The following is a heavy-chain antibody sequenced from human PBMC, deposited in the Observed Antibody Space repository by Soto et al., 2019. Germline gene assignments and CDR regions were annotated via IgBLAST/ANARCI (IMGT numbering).Heavy chain of an antibody. CDR2: ISGSGGST. V-gene: IGHV3-23*01. D-gene: IGHD2-21*02. CDR1: GFTFNSYA. J-gene: IGHJ4*02. Sequence: GSLRLSCAASGFTFNSYATSWVRQAPGKGLEWVSAISGSGGSTYYVDSVKGRFTISRDNSKNTLYLQMNSLRAEDTAVYYCAKDLRIVVTATFDYWGQGTLVTVSS. CDR3: AKDLRIVVTATFDY.